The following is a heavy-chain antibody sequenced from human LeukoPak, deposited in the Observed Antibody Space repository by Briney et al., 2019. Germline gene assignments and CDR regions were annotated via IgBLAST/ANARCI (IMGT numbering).Heavy chain of an antibody. V-gene: IGHV4-39*01. CDR3: ARYAVEYSGTYFDS. CDR1: GGSITSGSYY. CDR2: IYYSGST. Sequence: PSETLSLTCTVSGGSITSGSYYWGWIRQYPGKGLEWIGNIYYSGSTYYNPSLKSRVTISVDTSKNQFSLKLSSVTAADTAVYYCARYAVEYSGTYFDSWGQGSLVTVCS. D-gene: IGHD1-26*01. J-gene: IGHJ4*02.